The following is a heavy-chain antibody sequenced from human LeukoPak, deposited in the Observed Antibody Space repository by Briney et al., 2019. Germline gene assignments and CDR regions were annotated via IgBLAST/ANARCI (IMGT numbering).Heavy chain of an antibody. D-gene: IGHD3-3*01. V-gene: IGHV4-34*01. J-gene: IGHJ4*02. CDR3: ARVTDFWNEYYDRYFDY. CDR1: GGSIRGNY. CDR2: VNYSGNT. Sequence: PSETLSLTCSVSGGSIRGNYWSWIRQTQGEGLEWIGEVNYSGNTHYNPSVKSRVAISVDMSKNHLSLRLNSVTAADTAVYYCARVTDFWNEYYDRYFDYWGQGALVIVSS.